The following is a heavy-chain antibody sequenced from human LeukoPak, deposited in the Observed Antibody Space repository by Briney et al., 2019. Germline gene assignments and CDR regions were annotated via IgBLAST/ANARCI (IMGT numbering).Heavy chain of an antibody. J-gene: IGHJ6*02. CDR1: GVTFSSYA. Sequence: PGGSLRLSCAASGVTFSSYAMSWVRQAPGKGLEWVSAISGSGGSTYYADSVKGRFTISRDNSKNTLYLQMNSLRAEDTAVYYCAKGPSGYYGMDVWGQGTTVTVSS. CDR3: AKGPSGYYGMDV. CDR2: ISGSGGST. V-gene: IGHV3-23*01. D-gene: IGHD1-26*01.